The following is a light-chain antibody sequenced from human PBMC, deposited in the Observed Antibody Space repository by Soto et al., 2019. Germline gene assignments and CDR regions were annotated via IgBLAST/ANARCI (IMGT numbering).Light chain of an antibody. J-gene: IGKJ5*01. V-gene: IGKV1-5*01. CDR3: QQYNSYSIT. Sequence: DSQMTHPRACLSAYKGDRVTITCRASQSISSWLAWYQQKPGKAPKLLIYAASSLESGVPSRFSGSGSGTEFTLTISSLQPDDFATYYCQQYNSYSITFGQ. CDR2: AAS. CDR1: QSISSW.